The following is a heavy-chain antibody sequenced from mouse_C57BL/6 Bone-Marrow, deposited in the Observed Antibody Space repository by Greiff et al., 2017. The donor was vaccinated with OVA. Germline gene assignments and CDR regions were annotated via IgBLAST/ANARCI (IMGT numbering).Heavy chain of an antibody. D-gene: IGHD4-1*01. CDR2: SRNKANDYTK. Sequence: EVKLMESGGGLVQSGRSLRLSCATSGFTFSDFYMAWVRQAPGKGLEWIAASRNKANDYTKEYSASVTGRFIDSRDTSHSILYLQMNALRAEDTAIYYCARDPGTGFDYWGQGTTLTVSS. V-gene: IGHV7-1*01. CDR3: ARDPGTGFDY. CDR1: GFTFSDFY. J-gene: IGHJ2*01.